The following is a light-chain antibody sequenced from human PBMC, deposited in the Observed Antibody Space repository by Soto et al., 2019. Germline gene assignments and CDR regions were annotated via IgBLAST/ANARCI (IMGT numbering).Light chain of an antibody. CDR3: QAYDYSLTASV. Sequence: QAVVTQPPSVSGAPGQRVTISCTGNSSNLGAGYDVHWYQQLPGAAPKLVIFGNRNRPSGVPERFSGSKSVTSASLAITGLQAEDEADYYCQAYDYSLTASVFGGGTKLTVL. CDR1: SSNLGAGYD. CDR2: GNR. J-gene: IGLJ3*02. V-gene: IGLV1-40*01.